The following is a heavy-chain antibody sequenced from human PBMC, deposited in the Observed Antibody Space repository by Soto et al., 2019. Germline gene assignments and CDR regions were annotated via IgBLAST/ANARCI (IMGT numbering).Heavy chain of an antibody. D-gene: IGHD3-10*01. Sequence: PGGSLRLSCAASGFSFSRYAIHWVRQAPGKGLEWVAVISKDGSHKYYLESVKGRFTISRDNSKNILSLHMNGLTNEDTAVYYCARSRSGAVADSFDFWGQGTLVTVSS. CDR1: GFSFSRYA. J-gene: IGHJ4*02. CDR2: ISKDGSHK. V-gene: IGHV3-30*04. CDR3: ARSRSGAVADSFDF.